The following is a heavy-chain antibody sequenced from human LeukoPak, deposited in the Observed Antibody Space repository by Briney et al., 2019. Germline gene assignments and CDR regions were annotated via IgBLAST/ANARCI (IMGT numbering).Heavy chain of an antibody. CDR3: ARKGYCSSTICYS. D-gene: IGHD2-2*02. CDR2: ISSSSSYI. Sequence: GGSLRLSCAASGFTFSSYSMNWVRQAPGKGVEWVSSISSSSSYIYYADSVKGRFTISRDNAKNSLYLQMNSLRAEDTAVYYCARKGYCSSTICYSWGQGTLVTVSS. CDR1: GFTFSSYS. V-gene: IGHV3-21*01. J-gene: IGHJ4*02.